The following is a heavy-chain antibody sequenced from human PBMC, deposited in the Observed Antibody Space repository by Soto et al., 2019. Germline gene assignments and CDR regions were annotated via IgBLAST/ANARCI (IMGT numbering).Heavy chain of an antibody. V-gene: IGHV1-69*13. CDR2: IIPIFGTA. CDR3: ARALFTMVRGVIFDAFDI. J-gene: IGHJ3*02. CDR1: GGTFSSYA. Sequence: SVKVSCKASGGTFSSYAISWVRQAPGQGLEWMGGIIPIFGTANYAQKFQGRVTITADESTSTAYMELSSLRSEDTAVYYCARALFTMVRGVIFDAFDIWGQGTMVTVSS. D-gene: IGHD3-10*01.